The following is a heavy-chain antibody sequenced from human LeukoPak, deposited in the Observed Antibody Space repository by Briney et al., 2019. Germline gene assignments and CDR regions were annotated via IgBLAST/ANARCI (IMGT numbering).Heavy chain of an antibody. CDR1: GYTFTAYY. CDR3: ARDVGFYDSTGYFYFYFDY. V-gene: IGHV1-2*02. CDR2: INPNSGGT. J-gene: IGHJ4*02. Sequence: ASVKVSCKASGYTFTAYYIHWVRQAPGQGLEWMGWINPNSGGTNYAQTFQGRVTLTRDTSISSAFMELNRLKSDDTAVYYCARDVGFYDSTGYFYFYFDYWGQGTLVTVSS. D-gene: IGHD3-22*01.